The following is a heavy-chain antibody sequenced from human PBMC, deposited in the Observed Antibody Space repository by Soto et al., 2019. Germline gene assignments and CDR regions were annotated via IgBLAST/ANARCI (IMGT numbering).Heavy chain of an antibody. Sequence: PGGSLRLSCAASGFTFSSYGMHWVRQAPGKGLEWVAVIWYDGSNKYYADSVKGRFTISRDNSKNTLYLQMNSLRAEDTAVYYCARERWEGAPHDAFDIWGQGTMVTVSS. CDR2: IWYDGSNK. CDR3: ARERWEGAPHDAFDI. V-gene: IGHV3-33*01. CDR1: GFTFSSYG. D-gene: IGHD1-26*01. J-gene: IGHJ3*02.